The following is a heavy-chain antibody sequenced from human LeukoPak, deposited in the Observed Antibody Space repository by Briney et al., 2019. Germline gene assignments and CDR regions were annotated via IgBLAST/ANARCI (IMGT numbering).Heavy chain of an antibody. D-gene: IGHD3-10*01. J-gene: IGHJ4*02. V-gene: IGHV4-39*01. Sequence: PSETLSLTCTVSGGSISSTSYYWGWIRQPPGKGLEWIGSIYYSGNTYYNPSLKSRVTISVDTSKNQFSLKLSSVAAADTAVYYCARAPSYYYAGRGADYWGQGTLVTVSS. CDR3: ARAPSYYYAGRGADY. CDR2: IYYSGNT. CDR1: GGSISSTSYY.